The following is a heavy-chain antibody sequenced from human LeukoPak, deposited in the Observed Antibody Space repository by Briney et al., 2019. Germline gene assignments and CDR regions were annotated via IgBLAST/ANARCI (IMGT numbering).Heavy chain of an antibody. CDR2: INAGNGNT. CDR1: GYTFTSYA. J-gene: IGHJ6*02. CDR3: ARDLAARLYYYGMDV. D-gene: IGHD6-6*01. V-gene: IGHV1-3*01. Sequence: ASVKVSCKASGYTFTSYAMRWVRQAPGQRLEWMGWINAGNGNTKYSQKFQGRVTITRDTSASTAYMELSSLRSEDTAVYYCARDLAARLYYYGMDVWGQGTTVTVSS.